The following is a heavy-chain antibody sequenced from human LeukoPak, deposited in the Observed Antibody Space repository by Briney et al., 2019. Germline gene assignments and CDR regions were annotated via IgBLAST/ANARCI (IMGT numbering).Heavy chain of an antibody. Sequence: SVKVSCKASGGTFSSYAISWVRQAPGQGLERMGRIIPIFGTANYAQKFQGRVTITTDESTSTAYMELSSLRSEDTAVYYCARGPVYDILTGYSYYFDYWGQGTLVTVSS. CDR2: IIPIFGTA. J-gene: IGHJ4*02. CDR3: ARGPVYDILTGYSYYFDY. CDR1: GGTFSSYA. D-gene: IGHD3-9*01. V-gene: IGHV1-69*05.